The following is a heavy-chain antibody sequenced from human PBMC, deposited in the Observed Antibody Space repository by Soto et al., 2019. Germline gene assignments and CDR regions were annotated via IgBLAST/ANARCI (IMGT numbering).Heavy chain of an antibody. D-gene: IGHD3-16*01. CDR3: AKRTSGTTWGESDY. V-gene: IGHV1-18*04. Sequence: QIRVVQSGAEVKKPGDSVKVSCKTSGYIFSDYGINWVRQDPGQGLEWMGWISTYSGNANLPQKFQGRVNMSTDTSTRTAYMELRSLKSDDTAVYYCAKRTSGTTWGESDYWGQGNLVTGSS. J-gene: IGHJ4*02. CDR2: ISTYSGNA. CDR1: GYIFSDYG.